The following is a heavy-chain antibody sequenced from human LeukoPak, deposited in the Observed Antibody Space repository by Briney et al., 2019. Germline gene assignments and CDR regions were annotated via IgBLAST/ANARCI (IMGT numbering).Heavy chain of an antibody. Sequence: GGSLRLSCAASGFTFSNYGMHWVRQAPGKGLEWVAAISYDGNNKYYADSVKGRLNISRDNSKNTLYVQMNSRRAEDTAVYYCAKDGAEQWLAYYFDYWGQGTLVTVSS. J-gene: IGHJ4*02. CDR3: AKDGAEQWLAYYFDY. D-gene: IGHD6-19*01. CDR1: GFTFSNYG. V-gene: IGHV3-30*18. CDR2: ISYDGNNK.